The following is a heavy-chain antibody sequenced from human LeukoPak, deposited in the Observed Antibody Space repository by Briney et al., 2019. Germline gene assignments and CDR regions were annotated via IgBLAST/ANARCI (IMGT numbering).Heavy chain of an antibody. CDR1: GYTFTSYY. CDR3: ARDGRTTAVGATTFDY. Sequence: GASVKVSCKASGYTFTSYYMHWVRQAPEQGLEWMGIINPSGGSTSYAQKFQGRVTMTRDTSTSTVYMELSSLRSEDTAVYYCARDGRTTAVGATTFDYWGQGTLVTVSS. V-gene: IGHV1-46*01. J-gene: IGHJ4*02. CDR2: INPSGGST. D-gene: IGHD1-26*01.